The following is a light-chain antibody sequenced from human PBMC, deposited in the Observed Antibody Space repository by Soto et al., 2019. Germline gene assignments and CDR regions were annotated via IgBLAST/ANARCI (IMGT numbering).Light chain of an antibody. CDR2: DVI. Sequence: HSVLTQPPSASGSPGQSVTISCTGTSRDIGGYDFVSWYQQHPGKAPKLLIYDVIKRPSGVPDRFSGSKSGNTASLTVSGLQTDDEADYYCSSYGGSNNLLFGGGTKLTVL. J-gene: IGLJ2*01. CDR1: SRDIGGYDF. V-gene: IGLV2-8*01. CDR3: SSYGGSNNLL.